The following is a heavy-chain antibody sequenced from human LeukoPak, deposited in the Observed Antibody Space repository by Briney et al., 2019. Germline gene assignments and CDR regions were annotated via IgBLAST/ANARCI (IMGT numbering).Heavy chain of an antibody. Sequence: SETLSLTCTVSGGSISSHFWSWIRQPPGKGLEWIGYIYYSGSTNYNPSLKSRVTMSVDASKNQFSLKLNSVTAADTAVYYCARDSGFEWELQYYFDYWGQGTLVTVSS. CDR1: GGSISSHF. CDR2: IYYSGST. J-gene: IGHJ4*02. CDR3: ARDSGFEWELQYYFDY. D-gene: IGHD1-26*01. V-gene: IGHV4-59*11.